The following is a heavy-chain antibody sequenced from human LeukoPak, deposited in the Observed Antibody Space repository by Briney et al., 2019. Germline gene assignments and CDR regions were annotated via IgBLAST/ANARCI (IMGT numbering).Heavy chain of an antibody. V-gene: IGHV4-61*02. Sequence: SETLSLTCTVSGGSISSSSYYWSWIRQPAGKGLEWIGRIYTSESTNYNPSLKSRVTMSVDTSKNQFSLKLSSVTAADTAMYYCARDLYYDSSGQGAFDIWGQGTMVTVSS. J-gene: IGHJ3*02. D-gene: IGHD3-22*01. CDR2: IYTSEST. CDR1: GGSISSSSYY. CDR3: ARDLYYDSSGQGAFDI.